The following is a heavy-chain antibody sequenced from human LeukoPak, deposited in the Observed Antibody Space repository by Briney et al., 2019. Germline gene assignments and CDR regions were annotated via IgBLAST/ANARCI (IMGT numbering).Heavy chain of an antibody. D-gene: IGHD1-26*01. CDR1: GYTFTSYY. V-gene: IGHV1-46*01. CDR3: ARSGVGADGVLDI. CDR2: INPSGGST. Sequence: GASVKVSCKASGYTFTSYYIHWVRQAPGQGLEWMGIINPSGGSTSYAQKFQGRVTMTRDMSTSTVYMELSSLRSEDTAVYYCARSGVGADGVLDIWGQGTMVTVSS. J-gene: IGHJ3*02.